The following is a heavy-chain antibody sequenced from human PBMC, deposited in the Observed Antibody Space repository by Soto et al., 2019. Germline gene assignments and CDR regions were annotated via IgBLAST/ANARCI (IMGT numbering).Heavy chain of an antibody. V-gene: IGHV4-4*02. CDR1: GESINSSHG. CDR3: AARHFWSGHWTDTRLDY. J-gene: IGHJ4*02. Sequence: LSLTCAVSGESINSSHGWNWVRQPPGKGLEWIGQISHSGSTNYNPSLTSRVTISVDKSKNHFSLKLTSVTAADTAVYYCAARHFWSGHWTDTRLDYWGQGTLVTVSS. D-gene: IGHD3-3*02. CDR2: ISHSGST.